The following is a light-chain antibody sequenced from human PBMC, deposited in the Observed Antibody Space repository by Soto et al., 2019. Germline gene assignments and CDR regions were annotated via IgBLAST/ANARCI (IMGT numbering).Light chain of an antibody. J-gene: IGKJ2*01. CDR3: QQYGSYSYT. CDR2: KTS. Sequence: DIQMTQSPSTLSASVGDRVTITCRASQSTSSWLAWYQQKPGKAPKLLIYKTSTLESGVPSRFSGSGAGTEFTLAIGCLQPDECAAYYCQQYGSYSYTFGQGTKLEIK. V-gene: IGKV1-5*03. CDR1: QSTSSW.